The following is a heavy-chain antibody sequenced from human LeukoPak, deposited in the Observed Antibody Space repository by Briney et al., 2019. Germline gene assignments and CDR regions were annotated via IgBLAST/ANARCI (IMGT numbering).Heavy chain of an antibody. Sequence: PGGSLRLSCAVSGFTFSIYAMHWARHAPGKGLEWVAVISYDGSNKYYADSVKGRFTISRDNSKNTLYLQINSLRAEDTAVYYCARVPAAMGKGYWGQGTLVSVSS. D-gene: IGHD2-2*01. CDR2: ISYDGSNK. CDR1: GFTFSIYA. J-gene: IGHJ4*02. V-gene: IGHV3-30*04. CDR3: ARVPAAMGKGY.